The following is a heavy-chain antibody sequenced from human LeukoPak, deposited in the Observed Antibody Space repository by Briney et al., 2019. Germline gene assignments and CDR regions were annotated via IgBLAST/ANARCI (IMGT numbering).Heavy chain of an antibody. Sequence: GGSLRLSCAASGFTFSSYGMHGVRQAPGKGLEWVAVIWYDGSNKYYADSVKGRFTISRDNSKNTLYLQMNSLRAEDTAVYYCAREKDSSGSQDYWGQGTLVTVSS. D-gene: IGHD3-22*01. CDR2: IWYDGSNK. CDR1: GFTFSSYG. V-gene: IGHV3-33*01. CDR3: AREKDSSGSQDY. J-gene: IGHJ4*02.